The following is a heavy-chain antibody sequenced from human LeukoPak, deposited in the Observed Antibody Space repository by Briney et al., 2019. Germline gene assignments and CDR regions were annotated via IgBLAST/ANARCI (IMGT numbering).Heavy chain of an antibody. CDR2: IYYSGST. Sequence: SETLSLTCTVSGGSISSSSYYWGWIRQPPGKGLEWIGSIYYSGSTNYNPSLKSRVTISVDTSKNQFSLKLSSVTAADTAVYYCASYRVGATGAFDYWGQGTLVTVSS. V-gene: IGHV4-39*07. CDR3: ASYRVGATGAFDY. D-gene: IGHD1-26*01. J-gene: IGHJ4*02. CDR1: GGSISSSSYY.